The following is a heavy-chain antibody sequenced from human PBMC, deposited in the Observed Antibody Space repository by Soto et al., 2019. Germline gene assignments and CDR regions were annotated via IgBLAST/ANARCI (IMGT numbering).Heavy chain of an antibody. CDR2: IYYNGST. D-gene: IGHD3-10*01. J-gene: IGHJ4*02. CDR3: ARVGGFGATTIDY. Sequence: SETLSLTCSVSGGSISTKSYSWGWIRQPPGKGLEWIVNIYYNGSTYYNPSLKSRVTISVDTSKNQFSLKLSSVTAADTAVYYCARVGGFGATTIDYWGQGTLVTVSS. CDR1: GGSISTKSYS. V-gene: IGHV4-39*07.